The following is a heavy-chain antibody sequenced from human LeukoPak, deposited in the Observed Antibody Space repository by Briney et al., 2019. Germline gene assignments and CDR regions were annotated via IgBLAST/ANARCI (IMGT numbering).Heavy chain of an antibody. Sequence: PGGSLRLSCAASGLTFSSYGMHWVRQAPGKGLEWVAFIRFDAVKGRFTISRDNSKNTVYLQMNSLRPEDTAVYYCAKDLKRGYSYGYWAFTPGYWGQGTLVTVSS. D-gene: IGHD5-18*01. CDR1: GLTFSSYG. V-gene: IGHV3-30*02. J-gene: IGHJ4*02. CDR3: AKDLKRGYSYGYWAFTPGY. CDR2: IRFDA.